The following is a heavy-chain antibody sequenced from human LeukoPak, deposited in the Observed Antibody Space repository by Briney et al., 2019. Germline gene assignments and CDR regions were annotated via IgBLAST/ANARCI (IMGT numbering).Heavy chain of an antibody. CDR1: GGSISSYY. CDR3: ARQLIGDAFDI. J-gene: IGHJ3*02. Sequence: PSETLSLTCTVSGGSISSYYWSWIRQPPAKGLEWIGYIYYSGSTNYNPSPKSRVTISVDTSKNQFSLKLSSVTAADTAVYYCARQLIGDAFDIWGQGTMATVSS. V-gene: IGHV4-59*08. CDR2: IYYSGST.